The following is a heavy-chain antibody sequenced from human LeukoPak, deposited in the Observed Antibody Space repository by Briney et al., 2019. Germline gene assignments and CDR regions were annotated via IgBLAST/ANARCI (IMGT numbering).Heavy chain of an antibody. Sequence: GGSLRLSCAASGFTFSNYWMSWVRQAPGKGLEWVANIKQDGSEKYYVDSVKGRFTISRDNAKNSLYLQMNSLRAEDTAVYYCARSLAYYDFWSGYYFGYWGQGTLVTVSS. J-gene: IGHJ4*02. CDR1: GFTFSNYW. D-gene: IGHD3-3*01. CDR3: ARSLAYYDFWSGYYFGY. CDR2: IKQDGSEK. V-gene: IGHV3-7*01.